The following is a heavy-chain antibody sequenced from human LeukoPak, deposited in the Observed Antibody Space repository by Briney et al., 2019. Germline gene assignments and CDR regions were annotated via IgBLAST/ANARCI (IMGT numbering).Heavy chain of an antibody. J-gene: IGHJ4*02. V-gene: IGHV4-4*02. CDR3: ARGDIAAAGPYFDY. Sequence: SGTLSLTCAVSGGSISSSNWWSWVRQPPGKGLEWIGEIYHSGSTNYNPSLKSRVTISVDKSKNQFSLKLSSVTAADTAVYYCARGDIAAAGPYFDYWGQGTLVTVSS. D-gene: IGHD6-13*01. CDR2: IYHSGST. CDR1: GGSISSSNW.